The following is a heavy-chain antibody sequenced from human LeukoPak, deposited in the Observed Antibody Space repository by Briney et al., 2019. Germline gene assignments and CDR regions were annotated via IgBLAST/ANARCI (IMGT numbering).Heavy chain of an antibody. CDR1: GFTVSSNY. V-gene: IGHV3-53*01. CDR2: IYSGGST. CDR3: ASDSSGYRQGDYFDY. D-gene: IGHD3-22*01. Sequence: PGGSLRLSCAASGFTVSSNYMSWVRQAPGKGLEWVSVIYSGGSTYYADSVKGRFTISRDNSKNTLYLQMNSLRAEDTAVYYCASDSSGYRQGDYFDYWGQGTLVTVSS. J-gene: IGHJ4*02.